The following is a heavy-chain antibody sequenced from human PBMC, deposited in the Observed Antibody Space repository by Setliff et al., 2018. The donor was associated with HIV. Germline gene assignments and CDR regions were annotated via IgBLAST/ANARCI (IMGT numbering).Heavy chain of an antibody. V-gene: IGHV4-34*09. Sequence: SETLSLTCAVYGGSFSDQYWSWIRQPPGKGLEWIGEINYRGTTNDNPSLKSRVTISVDTSKNQFSLKLSSVTAADTAMYFCARESRNDFWSGYYRTFDIWGQGTMVTVSS. CDR2: INYRGTT. D-gene: IGHD3-3*01. J-gene: IGHJ3*02. CDR1: GGSFSDQY. CDR3: ARESRNDFWSGYYRTFDI.